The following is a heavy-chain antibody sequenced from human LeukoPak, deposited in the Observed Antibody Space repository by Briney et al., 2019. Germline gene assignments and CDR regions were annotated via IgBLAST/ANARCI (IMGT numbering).Heavy chain of an antibody. J-gene: IGHJ4*02. Sequence: GGSLRLSCAASGFTFSDYYMSWIRQAPGKGLEWVSAISGPGGSTYYADSVKGRFTISRDNSKNTLFLQMNSLRAEDTAVYYCAKGYYGDYWGQGTLVTVSS. CDR1: GFTFSDYY. CDR2: ISGPGGST. CDR3: AKGYYGDY. V-gene: IGHV3-23*01.